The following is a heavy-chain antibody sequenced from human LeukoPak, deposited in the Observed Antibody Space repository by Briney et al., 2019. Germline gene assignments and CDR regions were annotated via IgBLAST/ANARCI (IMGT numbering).Heavy chain of an antibody. D-gene: IGHD4-17*01. J-gene: IGHJ5*02. CDR2: ITGTHYTT. Sequence: AGSLRLSCAASGFTFSTFAMTCDRQAPGKWLEWVSSITGTHYTTYNTDSVTGRFTIARDNSKNTLYRQMNSLRADDTAVYYCTKDPSGDYVGAFGPWGQGTLVTVSS. CDR3: TKDPSGDYVGAFGP. V-gene: IGHV3-23*01. CDR1: GFTFSTFA.